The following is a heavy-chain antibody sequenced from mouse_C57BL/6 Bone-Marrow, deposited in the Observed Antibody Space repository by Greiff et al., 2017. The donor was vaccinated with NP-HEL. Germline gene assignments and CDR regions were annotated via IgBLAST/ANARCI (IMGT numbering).Heavy chain of an antibody. CDR2: IDPANGNT. J-gene: IGHJ3*01. Sequence: EVQLQQSVAELVRPGASVKLSCTASGFNIKNTYMHWVKQRPEQGLEWIGRIDPANGNTKYAPKFQGRVTITADTTSNTDYLQLSSLTSEDTAIYDSALSSNYKVGFAYWGQGTLVTVSA. D-gene: IGHD2-5*01. V-gene: IGHV14-3*01. CDR1: GFNIKNTY. CDR3: ALSSNYKVGFAY.